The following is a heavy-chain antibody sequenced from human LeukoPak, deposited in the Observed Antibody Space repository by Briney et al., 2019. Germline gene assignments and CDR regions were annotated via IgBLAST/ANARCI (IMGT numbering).Heavy chain of an antibody. V-gene: IGHV4-38-2*02. D-gene: IGHD3-3*01. CDR1: GYSINTGSY. J-gene: IGHJ4*02. Sequence: SETLSLTCTVSGYSINTGSYWAWIRQPPGQGLEYIASIYHSGSAYYNPSLKSRVTISVDRSKNQFSLKLSSVTAADTAVYYCASLIDYDFWSGYPRVDFDYWGQGTLVAVSS. CDR2: IYHSGSA. CDR3: ASLIDYDFWSGYPRVDFDY.